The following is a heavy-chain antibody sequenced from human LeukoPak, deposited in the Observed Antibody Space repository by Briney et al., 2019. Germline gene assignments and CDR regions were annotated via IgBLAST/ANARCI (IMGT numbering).Heavy chain of an antibody. V-gene: IGHV4-31*03. CDR3: AREVPGAYTYGYFDY. J-gene: IGHJ4*02. CDR2: IYYSGST. D-gene: IGHD5-18*01. Sequence: SETLSLTCTVSGASISSGSYYLTWIRQHPGKGLEWIGYIYYSGSTYYNPSLKGRLTISVDTSKNQFSLKLSSVTAADTAVYYCAREVPGAYTYGYFDYWGQGTLVTVSS. CDR1: GASISSGSYY.